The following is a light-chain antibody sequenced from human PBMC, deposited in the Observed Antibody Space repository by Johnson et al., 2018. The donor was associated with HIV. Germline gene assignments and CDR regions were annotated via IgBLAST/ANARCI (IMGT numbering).Light chain of an antibody. CDR1: SSNIGNNY. Sequence: VLTQPPSVSAAPGQKVTISCSGSSSNIGNNYVSWYQQLPGTAPKLLIYENNKRPSGIPDRFSGSKSGTSATLGIPGPQTGDEADYYCGTWDSSLSAGGVFGTGTKVTVL. CDR3: GTWDSSLSAGGV. V-gene: IGLV1-51*02. CDR2: ENN. J-gene: IGLJ1*01.